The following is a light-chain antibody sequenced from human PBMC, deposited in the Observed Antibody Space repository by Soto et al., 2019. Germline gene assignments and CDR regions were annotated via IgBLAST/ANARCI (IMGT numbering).Light chain of an antibody. Sequence: EIVLTQSPGPLDLSPGARATLSCRASQSVSSSYLAWYQQKPGQAPRLLIYGASSRATGIPDRFSGSGSGTDFTLTISRLEPEDFAVYYCQQYGSARTFGQGTKVEIK. V-gene: IGKV3-20*01. CDR2: GAS. J-gene: IGKJ1*01. CDR3: QQYGSART. CDR1: QSVSSSY.